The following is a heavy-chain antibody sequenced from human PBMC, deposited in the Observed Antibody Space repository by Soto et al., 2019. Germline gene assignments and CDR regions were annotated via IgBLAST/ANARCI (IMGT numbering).Heavy chain of an antibody. J-gene: IGHJ4*02. Sequence: VLLVESGGGVVQPGRSLRLSCAASGFIFSSYGMHWVRQAPGQGLEWVSSISSSSTYTYYAASVKGRFTISRDNAKNSLYLQMNSLRAEDTAVYYCARVGSPGYCSGGYCPPPDYWGQGTLVTVSS. D-gene: IGHD2-15*01. CDR1: GFIFSSYG. V-gene: IGHV3-21*01. CDR2: ISSSSTYT. CDR3: ARVGSPGYCSGGYCPPPDY.